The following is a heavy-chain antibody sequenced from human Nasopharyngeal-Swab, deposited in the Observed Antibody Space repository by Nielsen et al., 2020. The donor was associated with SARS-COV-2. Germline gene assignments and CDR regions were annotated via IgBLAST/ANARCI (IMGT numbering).Heavy chain of an antibody. D-gene: IGHD2-15*01. CDR3: ARDIEGGRGLRY. J-gene: IGHJ4*02. Sequence: GGSLRLSCAVSGGAVSTNYTYWVRQAPGKGLEWVSVMYSGGNTFYADSVKDRFIISRDKSKNTLDLQMNRLRAEDTAVYYCARDIEGGRGLRYWGQGTLVTVSS. CDR1: GGAVSTNY. CDR2: MYSGGNT. V-gene: IGHV3-66*01.